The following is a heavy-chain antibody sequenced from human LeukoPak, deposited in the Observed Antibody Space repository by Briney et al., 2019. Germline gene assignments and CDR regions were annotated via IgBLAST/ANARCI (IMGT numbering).Heavy chain of an antibody. D-gene: IGHD4-17*01. J-gene: IGHJ4*02. CDR3: ARDLEDYGDYERNFDY. V-gene: IGHV3-48*03. CDR2: ISSSGSTI. CDR1: GFTFSSYE. Sequence: GGSLRLSCAASGFTFSSYEMNWGRQAPGKGLGWGSYISSSGSTIYYADSVKGRFTISRDNAKNSLYLQMNSLRAEDTAVYYCARDLEDYGDYERNFDYWGQGTLVTVSS.